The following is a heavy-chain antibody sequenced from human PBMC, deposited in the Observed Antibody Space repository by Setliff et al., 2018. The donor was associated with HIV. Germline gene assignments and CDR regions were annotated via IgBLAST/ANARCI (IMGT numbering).Heavy chain of an antibody. J-gene: IGHJ3*02. CDR1: GGSISSSTYY. D-gene: IGHD2-15*01. Sequence: SETLSLTCNVSGGSISSSTYYWGWIRQPPGKGLEWIGSIYYSGNTYYSPSLKSRLTMSVDTSKNKFSLKLYSMTAADTAMYYCARGWLAPWRPQRPRALDSWTQGTMVTVSS. CDR3: ARGWLAPWRPQRPRALDS. V-gene: IGHV4-39*07. CDR2: IYYSGNT.